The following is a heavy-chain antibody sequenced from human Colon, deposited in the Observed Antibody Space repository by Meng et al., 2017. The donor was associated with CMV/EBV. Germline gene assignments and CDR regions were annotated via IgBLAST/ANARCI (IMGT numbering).Heavy chain of an antibody. D-gene: IGHD3-3*01. CDR2: IYYSGST. CDR1: GGSITAYY. J-gene: IGHJ4*02. CDR3: ARTHYDFWSGYHLDY. Sequence: SEPLSLTCTVSGGSITAYYWSWIRQSPGKGLEWIGYIYYSGSTNYNPSLKSRVTISVDTSKNQFSLKLSSVTAADTAVYYCARTHYDFWSGYHLDYWGQGTLVTVS. V-gene: IGHV4-59*01.